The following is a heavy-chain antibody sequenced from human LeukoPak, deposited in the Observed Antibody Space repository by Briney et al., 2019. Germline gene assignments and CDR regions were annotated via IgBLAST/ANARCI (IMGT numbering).Heavy chain of an antibody. CDR2: IYYSGST. CDR3: ARVVGYCTNGVCYHFDY. J-gene: IGHJ4*02. CDR1: GGSISTYY. D-gene: IGHD2-8*01. V-gene: IGHV4-59*12. Sequence: SETLSLTCTVSGGSISTYYWSWIRQPPGKGLEWIGYIYYSGSTNYNPSLKSRVTISVDTSKNQFSLKLSSVTAADTAVYYCARVVGYCTNGVCYHFDYWGQGTLVTVSS.